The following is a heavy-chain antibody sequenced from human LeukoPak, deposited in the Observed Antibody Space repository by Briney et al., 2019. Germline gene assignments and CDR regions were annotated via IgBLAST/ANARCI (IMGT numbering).Heavy chain of an antibody. D-gene: IGHD1-1*01. CDR3: ARVGTEVDYFDY. CDR1: GGTFSSYA. V-gene: IGHV1-69*06. J-gene: IGHJ4*02. CDR2: IIPIFGTA. Sequence: VASMKVSCKASGGTFSSYAISWVRQAPGQGLEWMGGIIPIFGTANYAQKFQGRVTITADKSTSTAYMELSSLRSEDTAVYYCARVGTEVDYFDYWGQGTLVTVSS.